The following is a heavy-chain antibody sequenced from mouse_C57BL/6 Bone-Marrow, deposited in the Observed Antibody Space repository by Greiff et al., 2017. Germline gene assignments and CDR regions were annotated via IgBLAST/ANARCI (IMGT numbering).Heavy chain of an antibody. V-gene: IGHV5-9*01. CDR3: ARTLTGLFAY. Sequence: EVQLVESGGGLVKPGGSLKLSCAASGFTFSSYTMSWVRQTPEKRLEWVATSSGGGGNTYYPDSVKGRFTISRDNAKNTLYLQMSSLRSEDTALYYCARTLTGLFAYWGQGTLVTVSA. J-gene: IGHJ3*01. CDR2: SSGGGGNT. CDR1: GFTFSSYT. D-gene: IGHD4-1*01.